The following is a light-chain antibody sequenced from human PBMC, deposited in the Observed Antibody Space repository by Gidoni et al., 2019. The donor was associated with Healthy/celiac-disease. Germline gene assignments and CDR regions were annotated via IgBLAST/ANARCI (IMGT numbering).Light chain of an antibody. J-gene: IGKJ4*01. CDR1: QSISSY. V-gene: IGKV1-39*01. CDR3: KQSYSTPFT. CDR2: AAS. Sequence: DIQMTQSPSSLSASVGDRVTITCRASQSISSYLNWYQQKPGKAPKLLIYAASSLQSGVPSRFSGSGTGKDFTLTISSLKPEDFATYYCKQSYSTPFTFGGGTKVEIK.